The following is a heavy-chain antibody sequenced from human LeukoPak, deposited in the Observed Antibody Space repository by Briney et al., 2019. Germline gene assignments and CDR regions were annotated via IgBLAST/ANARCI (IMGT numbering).Heavy chain of an antibody. CDR2: ISAYNGNT. J-gene: IGHJ4*02. CDR1: GYTFTSYG. CDR3: ATRFAYYYDSSDLIDY. V-gene: IGHV1-18*01. Sequence: ASVKVSXKASGYTFTSYGISWVRQAPGQGLEWMGWISAYNGNTNYAQKLQGRVTMTTDTSTSTAYMELRSLRSDDTAVYYCATRFAYYYDSSDLIDYWGQGTLVTVSS. D-gene: IGHD3-22*01.